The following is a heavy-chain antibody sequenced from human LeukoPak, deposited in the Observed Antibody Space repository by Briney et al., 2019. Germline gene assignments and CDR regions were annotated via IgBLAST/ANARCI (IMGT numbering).Heavy chain of an antibody. J-gene: IGHJ6*02. CDR2: INHSGST. CDR3: ARGTDFWSGYYGY. V-gene: IGHV4-34*01. D-gene: IGHD3-3*01. CDR1: GGSFSGYY. Sequence: SETLSLTCAVYGGSFSGYYWSWIRQPPGKGLEWIGEINHSGSTNYNPSLKSRVTISVDTSKNQFSLKLSSVTAADTAVYYCARGTDFWSGYYGYWGQGTTVTVSS.